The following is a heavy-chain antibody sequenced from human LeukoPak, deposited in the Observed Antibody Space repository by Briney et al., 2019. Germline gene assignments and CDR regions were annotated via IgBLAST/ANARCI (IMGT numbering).Heavy chain of an antibody. CDR2: IYYSGST. CDR3: ASHVSYAFDI. Sequence: SETLSLTCTVSGGSISNYYWSWIRQPPGKELEWIGYIYYSGSTNYNLSLKSRVTISVDTSKNQFSLKLSSVTAADTAVYYCASHVSYAFDIWGQGTMVTVSS. J-gene: IGHJ3*02. V-gene: IGHV4-59*01. CDR1: GGSISNYY.